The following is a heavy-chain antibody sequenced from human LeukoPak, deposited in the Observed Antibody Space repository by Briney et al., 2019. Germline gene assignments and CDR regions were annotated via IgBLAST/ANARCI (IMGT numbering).Heavy chain of an antibody. J-gene: IGHJ5*02. V-gene: IGHV3-21*01. Sequence: GGSLRLSCAASGFTFSSYSMNWVRQAPGKGLEWVSSISSSSSYIYYADSVKGRFTISRDNAKNSLYLQMNSLRAEDTAVYYCARDIRSLAVAGTDRFDPWGQGTLVTVSS. CDR3: ARDIRSLAVAGTDRFDP. D-gene: IGHD6-19*01. CDR2: ISSSSSYI. CDR1: GFTFSSYS.